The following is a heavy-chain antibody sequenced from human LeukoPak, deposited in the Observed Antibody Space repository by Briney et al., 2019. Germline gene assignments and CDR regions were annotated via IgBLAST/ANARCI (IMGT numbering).Heavy chain of an antibody. D-gene: IGHD3-22*01. CDR1: GDSISSSGYS. CDR3: ARHIGYYYDSSGYYQAYYFDY. CDR2: IYYSGST. J-gene: IGHJ4*02. Sequence: SETLSLTCTVSGDSISSSGYSWGWIRQPPGKGLEWIGSIYYSGSTYYNPSLKSRVTISVDTSKNQFSLKLSSVTAADTAVYYCARHIGYYYDSSGYYQAYYFDYWGQGTLVTVSS. V-gene: IGHV4-39*01.